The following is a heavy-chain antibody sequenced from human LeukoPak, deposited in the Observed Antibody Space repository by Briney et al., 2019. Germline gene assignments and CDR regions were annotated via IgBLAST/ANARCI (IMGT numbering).Heavy chain of an antibody. CDR3: ARGGTAMSLNWFDP. CDR1: GGSISSYY. J-gene: IGHJ5*02. CDR2: IYYSGST. Sequence: PSETLSLTCTVSGGSISSYYWSWIRQPPGKGLEWIGYIYYSGSTNFNPSLKSRVTMSVDTSKNQFSLKLSSVTAADTAVYYCARGGTAMSLNWFDPWGQGTLVTVSS. D-gene: IGHD5-18*01. V-gene: IGHV4-59*01.